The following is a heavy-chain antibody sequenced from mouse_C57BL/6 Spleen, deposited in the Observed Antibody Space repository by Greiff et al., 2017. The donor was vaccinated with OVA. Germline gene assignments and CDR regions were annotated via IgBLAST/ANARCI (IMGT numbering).Heavy chain of an antibody. CDR2: ISSGGSYT. CDR1: GFTFSSYG. Sequence: EVKLVESGGDLVKPGGSLKLSCAASGFTFSSYGMSWVRQTPDKRLEWVATISSGGSYTYYPDSVKGRFTISRDNAKNTLYLQMSSLKSEDTAMYYCARHHPGDYAMDYWGQGTSVTVSS. J-gene: IGHJ4*01. CDR3: ARHHPGDYAMDY. V-gene: IGHV5-6*01.